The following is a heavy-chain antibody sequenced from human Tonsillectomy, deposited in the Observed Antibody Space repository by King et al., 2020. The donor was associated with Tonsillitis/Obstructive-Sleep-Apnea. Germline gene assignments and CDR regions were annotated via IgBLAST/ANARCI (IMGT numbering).Heavy chain of an antibody. Sequence: VQLVESGGGLVQPGGSLRLSCTASGFTFSNYAMSWVRQAPGKGLEWVSTITGSGGNTYYADSVKGRFTISRDNSRDTLYLQMNSLGADDTAVYYCAKDQATRAYYFDYWGQGTLVSVSS. CDR2: ITGSGGNT. J-gene: IGHJ4*02. CDR1: GFTFSNYA. CDR3: AKDQATRAYYFDY. V-gene: IGHV3-23*04. D-gene: IGHD5-24*01.